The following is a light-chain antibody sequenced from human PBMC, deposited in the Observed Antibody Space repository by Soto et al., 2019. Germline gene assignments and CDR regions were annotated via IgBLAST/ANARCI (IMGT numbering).Light chain of an antibody. CDR3: QQYHNWWT. Sequence: EIVLTQSPATLSLSPGERATLSCRASQSVSSYLAWYQQKPGQAPRLLIYGASSRATGIPDRFSGSGSGTDFTLTITSLQSEDFGVYHCQQYHNWWTFGQGTKVDI. CDR1: QSVSSY. V-gene: IGKV3D-15*01. CDR2: GAS. J-gene: IGKJ1*01.